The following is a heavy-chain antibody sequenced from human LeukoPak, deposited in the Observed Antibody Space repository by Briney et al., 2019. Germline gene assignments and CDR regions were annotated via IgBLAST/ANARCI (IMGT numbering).Heavy chain of an antibody. CDR3: ARVAVAGTFEYYFDY. D-gene: IGHD6-19*01. CDR1: VYTFTGYY. V-gene: IGHV1-2*02. J-gene: IGHJ4*02. CDR2: VNPNSGGT. Sequence: ASVKVSCKASVYTFTGYYIQWVRQAPGQGLEWMGWVNPNSGGTNYAQKFQGRVTMTRDTSISTAYVELSRLRSDDTAIYYCARVAVAGTFEYYFDYWGQGSLVIVSS.